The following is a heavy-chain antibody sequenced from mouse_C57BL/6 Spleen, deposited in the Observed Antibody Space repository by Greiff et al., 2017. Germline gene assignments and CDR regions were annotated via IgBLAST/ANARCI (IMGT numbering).Heavy chain of an antibody. J-gene: IGHJ4*01. CDR1: GYTFTSYT. Sequence: QVQLKESGAELARPGASVKMSCKASGYTFTSYTMHWVKQRPGQGLEWIGYINPSSGYTKYNQKFKDKATLTADKSSSTAYMQLSSLTSEDSAVYYCARDYDGYYEAMDYWGQGTSVTVSS. D-gene: IGHD2-3*01. CDR3: ARDYDGYYEAMDY. CDR2: INPSSGYT. V-gene: IGHV1-4*01.